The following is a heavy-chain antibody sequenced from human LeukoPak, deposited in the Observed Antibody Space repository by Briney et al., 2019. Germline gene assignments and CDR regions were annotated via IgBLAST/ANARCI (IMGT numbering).Heavy chain of an antibody. J-gene: IGHJ4*02. CDR3: ARARVRYSAIPNNIVVVPAALDY. CDR1: GYTFTSYG. D-gene: IGHD2-2*01. V-gene: IGHV1-18*01. CDR2: ISAYNGNT. Sequence: GASVKVSCKASGYTFTSYGISWVRQAPGQGLEGMGWISAYNGNTNYAQKLQGRVTMTTDTSTSTAYMELRSLRSDDTAVYYCARARVRYSAIPNNIVVVPAALDYWGQGTLVTVSS.